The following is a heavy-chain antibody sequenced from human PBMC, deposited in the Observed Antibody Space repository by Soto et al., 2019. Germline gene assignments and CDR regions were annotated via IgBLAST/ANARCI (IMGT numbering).Heavy chain of an antibody. J-gene: IGHJ5*02. CDR2: IYWDNDR. D-gene: IGHD2-21*01. CDR3: AHRAPYPSYSDVGWFDT. V-gene: IGHV2-5*02. CDR1: GFSLTTGGVG. Sequence: QITLKESGPLLVEPTQTLTLTCSFSGFSLTTGGVGVGWLRQAPGKALECLGIIYWDNDRRYNPSLKERLTITTAPSKKQVVLTITYMEPVDTAPYYCAHRAPYPSYSDVGWFDTWGQGTLVTVS.